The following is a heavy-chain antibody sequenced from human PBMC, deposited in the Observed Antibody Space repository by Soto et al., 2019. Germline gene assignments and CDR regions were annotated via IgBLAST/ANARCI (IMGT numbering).Heavy chain of an antibody. D-gene: IGHD2-15*01. CDR1: GFTFSSYG. V-gene: IGHV3-33*01. CDR3: ARDPPYCSGGSCYTGSY. Sequence: QVQLVESGGGVVQPGRSLRLSCAASGFTFSSYGMHWVRQAPGKGLEWVAVIWYDGSNKYYADSVKGRFTISRDNSKNTLYLQMHSLRAEDTAVYYCARDPPYCSGGSCYTGSYWGQGTLVTVSS. CDR2: IWYDGSNK. J-gene: IGHJ4*02.